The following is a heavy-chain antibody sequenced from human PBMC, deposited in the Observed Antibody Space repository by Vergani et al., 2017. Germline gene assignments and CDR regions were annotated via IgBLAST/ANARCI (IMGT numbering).Heavy chain of an antibody. CDR2: MSHDGSSK. CDR1: GFTFSSYG. CDR3: AKEVDLIGGWFDP. J-gene: IGHJ5*02. Sequence: QVQLEESGGGVVQPGRSLRLSCAASGFTFSSYGMHWVRQAPGKGLEWVAAMSHDGSSKYYGDSLKGRFTISRDNSKNTLYLQMNSLRAEDTAVYYCAKEVDLIGGWFDPWGQGTLVTVSS. D-gene: IGHD3-16*01. V-gene: IGHV3-30*18.